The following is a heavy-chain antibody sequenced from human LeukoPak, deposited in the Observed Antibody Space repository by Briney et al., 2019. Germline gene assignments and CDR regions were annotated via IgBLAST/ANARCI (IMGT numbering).Heavy chain of an antibody. CDR2: ISSSSSYI. Sequence: GGSLRLSCAASGFAFSTYWMNWVRQAPGKGLEWVSSISSSSSYIYYADSVKGRFTISRDNAKNSLYLQMNSLRAEDTAVYYCARGSSSWYYFDYWGQGTLVTVSS. V-gene: IGHV3-21*01. D-gene: IGHD6-13*01. CDR3: ARGSSSWYYFDY. J-gene: IGHJ4*02. CDR1: GFAFSTYW.